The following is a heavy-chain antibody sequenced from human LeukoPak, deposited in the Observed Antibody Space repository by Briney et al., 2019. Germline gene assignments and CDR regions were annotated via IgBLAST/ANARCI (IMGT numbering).Heavy chain of an antibody. D-gene: IGHD2-8*02. V-gene: IGHV3-7*01. CDR1: GFSFSSYQ. CDR2: IIQDGSEK. CDR3: ARVRHRYGPASAFFDY. Sequence: PVGSLRLSCTGSGFSFSSYQMNWVRQAPGKGLEWVANIIQDGSEKYYVDSVKGRFTISRDNTKNSLFLQMNSLRAEDTAVYYCARVRHRYGPASAFFDYWGQGTLVTVSS. J-gene: IGHJ4*02.